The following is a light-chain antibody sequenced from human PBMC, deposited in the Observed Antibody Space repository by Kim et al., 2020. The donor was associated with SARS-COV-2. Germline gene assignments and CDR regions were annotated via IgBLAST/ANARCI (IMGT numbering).Light chain of an antibody. V-gene: IGKV1-5*03. CDR1: EGYDWF. J-gene: IGKJ2*01. CDR2: KAS. Sequence: VRETRTLHWPVREGYDWFLAGYQQRPGRAPKPLIYKASSVESGVPSGFSGGGSGTEFTLTISSLQPDVFASYYCQQYNSYPVTFGRGTKLEI. CDR3: QQYNSYPVT.